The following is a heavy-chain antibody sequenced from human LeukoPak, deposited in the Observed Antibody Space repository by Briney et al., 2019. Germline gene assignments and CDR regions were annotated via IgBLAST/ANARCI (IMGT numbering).Heavy chain of an antibody. V-gene: IGHV1-18*01. D-gene: IGHD5-12*01. CDR1: GYTFTSYG. CDR2: ISAYNGNT. J-gene: IGHJ4*02. Sequence: ASVKVSCKASGYTFTSYGISWVRQAPGQGLEWMGWISAYNGNTNYAQELQGRVTMTTDTSTSTAYMELRSLRSDDTAVYYCARDDSGYSGYHIDYWGQGTLVTVSS. CDR3: ARDDSGYSGYHIDY.